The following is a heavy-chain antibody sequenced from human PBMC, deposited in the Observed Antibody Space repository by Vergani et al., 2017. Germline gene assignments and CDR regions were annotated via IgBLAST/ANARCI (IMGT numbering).Heavy chain of an antibody. CDR1: GYTFTSYD. CDR2: MNPNSGNT. J-gene: IGHJ5*02. Sequence: QVQLVQSGAEVKKPGASVKVSCKASGYTFTSYDINWVRQATGQGLEWMGWMNPNSGNTGYAQKFQGRVTMTTDTSTSTAYMELRSLRSDDTAVYYCARGWGGSSGNWFDPWGQGTLVTVSS. D-gene: IGHD3-22*01. CDR3: ARGWGGSSGNWFDP. V-gene: IGHV1-8*01.